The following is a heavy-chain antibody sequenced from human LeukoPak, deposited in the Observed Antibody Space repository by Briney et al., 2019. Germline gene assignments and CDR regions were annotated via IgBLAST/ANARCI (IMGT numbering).Heavy chain of an antibody. CDR1: GGSLSSYY. Sequence: SETLSLTCTVSGGSLSSYYWSWIRQPPGKGLEWIGYIYYSGSAKYNPSLKSRVTISVDTSKNQFSLKLSSVTAADTAVYYCARGKYYFDYWGQGTLVTVSS. J-gene: IGHJ4*02. CDR3: ARGKYYFDY. CDR2: IYYSGSA. V-gene: IGHV4-59*01.